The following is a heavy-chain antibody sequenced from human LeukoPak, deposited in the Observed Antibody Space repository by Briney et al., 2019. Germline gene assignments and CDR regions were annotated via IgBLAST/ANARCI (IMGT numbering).Heavy chain of an antibody. CDR2: IYPGDSDT. D-gene: IGHD5-18*01. V-gene: IGHV5-51*01. J-gene: IGHJ4*02. CDR3: ARTPGYSFYFDY. Sequence: GESLKISCKGSGYNFAIYLIGWVRQMPGKGLEWMGIIYPGDSDTRSSPSFQGQVTMSVDKSVNTAYLQWSSLKASDTAMYYCARTPGYSFYFDYWGLGTPVTVSS. CDR1: GYNFAIYL.